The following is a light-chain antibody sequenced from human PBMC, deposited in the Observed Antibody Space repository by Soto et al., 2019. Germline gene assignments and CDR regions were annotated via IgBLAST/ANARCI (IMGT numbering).Light chain of an antibody. Sequence: EIVLTQSPGILSLSPGERATLSCRASQSVSNNYLAWYQQKPGQAPRLLIYVASNRATGIPDRFSGSGSGTDFTLTISRLEPEDCAVYYCQQYGSSGTFGQGTKVDIK. CDR1: QSVSNNY. J-gene: IGKJ1*01. V-gene: IGKV3-20*01. CDR3: QQYGSSGT. CDR2: VAS.